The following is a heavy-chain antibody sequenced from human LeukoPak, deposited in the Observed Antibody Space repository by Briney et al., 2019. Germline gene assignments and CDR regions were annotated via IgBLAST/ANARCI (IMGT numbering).Heavy chain of an antibody. CDR2: ISWNSGNI. CDR3: AKDTRRYSYGSYFDY. Sequence: GGSLRLSCAASGFTFDEYAMHWVRQAPGKGLEWVSGISWNSGNIGYADSVKGRFTISRDNAKNSLYLQMNSLRAEDTALYYCAKDTRRYSYGSYFDYWGQGTLVAVSS. V-gene: IGHV3-9*01. CDR1: GFTFDEYA. D-gene: IGHD5-18*01. J-gene: IGHJ4*02.